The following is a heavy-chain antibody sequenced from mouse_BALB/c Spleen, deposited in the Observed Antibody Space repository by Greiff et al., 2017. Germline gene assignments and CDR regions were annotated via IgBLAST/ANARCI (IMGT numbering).Heavy chain of an antibody. CDR2: IWTGGGT. CDR3: VRSYYANAMDY. CDR1: GFSLTSYD. V-gene: IGHV2-9-2*01. J-gene: IGHJ4*01. D-gene: IGHD2-10*01. Sequence: QVQLKESGPGLVAPSQSLSITCTVSGFSLTSYDISWIRQPPGKGLEWLGVIWTGGGTNYNSAFMSRLSISKDNSKSQVFLKMNSLQTDDTAIYYCVRSYYANAMDYWGQGTSVTVSS.